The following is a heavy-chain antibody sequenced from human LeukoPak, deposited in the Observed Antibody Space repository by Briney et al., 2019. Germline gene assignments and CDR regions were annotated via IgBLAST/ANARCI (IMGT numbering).Heavy chain of an antibody. V-gene: IGHV4-4*07. J-gene: IGHJ4*02. D-gene: IGHD6-19*01. CDR2: LYPSGNT. CDR3: ARDVGSYFDH. Sequence: SETLSLSCTVSGVSTRTYFWSWVRQPAGKGLEWIGRLYPSGNTNYNPSLESRVMMSIDLSKNQFSLRLSSVTADDTAVYICARDVGSYFDHWGQGLLVTVSS. CDR1: GVSTRTYF.